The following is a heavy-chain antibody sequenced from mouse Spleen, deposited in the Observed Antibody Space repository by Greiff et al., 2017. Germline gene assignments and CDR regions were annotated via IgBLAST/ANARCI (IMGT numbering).Heavy chain of an antibody. CDR1: GYAFSSSW. J-gene: IGHJ4*01. D-gene: IGHD2-14*01. CDR3: ARLGRYGYAMDY. CDR2: IYPGDGDT. V-gene: IGHV1-82*01. Sequence: VKLMESGPELVKPGASVKISCKASGYAFSSSWMNWVKQRPGKGLEWIGRIYPGDGDTNYNGKFKGKATLTADKSSSTAYMQLSSLTSEDSAVYFCARLGRYGYAMDYWGQGTSVTVSS.